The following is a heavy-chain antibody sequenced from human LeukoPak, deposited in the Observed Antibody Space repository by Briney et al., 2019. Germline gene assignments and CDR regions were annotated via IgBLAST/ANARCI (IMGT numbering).Heavy chain of an antibody. V-gene: IGHV3-21*06. CDR1: GFAFTSYS. D-gene: IGHD5-18*01. CDR3: SRESEEQLSLGAFDV. Sequence: PGGSLRLSCAASGFAFTSYSMNWVRQAPGKGLEWLSSISSTSDYIYDADSVKGRFTSSRDNAKNSVYLQMNGLRAEDTAVYDCSRESEEQLSLGAFDVWGQGTMVTVS. CDR2: ISSTSDYI. J-gene: IGHJ3*01.